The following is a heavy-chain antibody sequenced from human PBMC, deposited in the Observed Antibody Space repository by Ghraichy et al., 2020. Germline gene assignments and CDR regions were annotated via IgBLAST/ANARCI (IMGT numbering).Heavy chain of an antibody. CDR1: EFTFNHYC. J-gene: IGHJ6*02. Sequence: GGSLRLSCAASEFTFNHYCMHWVRQAPGKGLEWVAVISYDGNNQYYADSVKGRFTISRDNPKNTLYLQMSSLRAEDTAVYYCAKDHSNYVSLYLGMDVWGRGTPVTVS. CDR3: AKDHSNYVSLYLGMDV. V-gene: IGHV3-30*18. D-gene: IGHD4-11*01. CDR2: ISYDGNNQ.